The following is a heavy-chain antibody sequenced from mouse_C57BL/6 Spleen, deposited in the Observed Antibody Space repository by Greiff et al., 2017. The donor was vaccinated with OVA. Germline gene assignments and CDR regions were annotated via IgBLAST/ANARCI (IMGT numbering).Heavy chain of an antibody. CDR1: GYAFSSSW. CDR3: ASHYGSSSPFAY. Sequence: QVQLKESGPELVKPGASVKISCKASGYAFSSSWMNWVKQRPGKGLEWIGRIYPGDGDTNYNGKFKGKATLTADKSSSTAYMQLSSLTSEDSAVYFCASHYGSSSPFAYWGQGTLVTVSA. V-gene: IGHV1-82*01. J-gene: IGHJ3*01. CDR2: IYPGDGDT. D-gene: IGHD1-1*01.